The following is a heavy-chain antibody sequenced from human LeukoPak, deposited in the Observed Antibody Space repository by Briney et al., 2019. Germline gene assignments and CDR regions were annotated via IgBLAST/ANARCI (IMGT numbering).Heavy chain of an antibody. CDR1: GGSISTDY. D-gene: IGHD6-13*01. CDR2: IYYSGST. CDR3: ARDSSSWFDY. V-gene: IGHV4-59*08. Sequence: SETLSLTCTVSGGSISTDYWSWIRQPPGKGLEWVGYIYYSGSTNYNPSLKSRVTISVDMSKNQFSLKLSSVTAADTAVYYCARDSSSWFDYWGQGTLVTVSS. J-gene: IGHJ5*01.